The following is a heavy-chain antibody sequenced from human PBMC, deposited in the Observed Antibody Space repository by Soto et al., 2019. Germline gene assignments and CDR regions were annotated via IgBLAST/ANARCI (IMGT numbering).Heavy chain of an antibody. J-gene: IGHJ6*02. Sequence: GGSLRLSCAASGFTFSSYAMHWVRQAPGKGLEWVAVISYDGSNKYYADSVKGRFTISRDNSKNTLYLQMNSLRAEDTAVYYCARNRSITTYYGMDVWGQGTTVTVSS. D-gene: IGHD3-3*01. CDR2: ISYDGSNK. CDR3: ARNRSITTYYGMDV. CDR1: GFTFSSYA. V-gene: IGHV3-30-3*01.